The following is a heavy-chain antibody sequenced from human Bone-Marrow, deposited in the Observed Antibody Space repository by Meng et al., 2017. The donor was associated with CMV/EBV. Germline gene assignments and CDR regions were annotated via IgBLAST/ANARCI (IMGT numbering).Heavy chain of an antibody. V-gene: IGHV4-34*01. CDR3: ARANGLTYYDFGRGWFDP. Sequence: QGQLQTWGAGLLKPSEILSLTCAVYGGSFSGSYWSWSRQPPGKGLEWIGEINHSGSTNYNPSLKSRVTISVDTSKNQFSLKLSSVTAADTAVYYCARANGLTYYDFGRGWFDPWGQGTLVTVSS. D-gene: IGHD3-3*01. J-gene: IGHJ5*02. CDR1: GGSFSGSY. CDR2: INHSGST.